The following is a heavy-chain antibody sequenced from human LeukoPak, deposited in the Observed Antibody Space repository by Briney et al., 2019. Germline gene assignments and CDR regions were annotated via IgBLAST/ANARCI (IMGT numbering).Heavy chain of an antibody. CDR1: GYSFTSYW. V-gene: IGHV5-51*01. Sequence: GESLKISCKGSGYSFTSYWIGWVRQMPGKSLEWMGIIYPGDSDTRYSPSFQGQVTISADKSISTAYLQWSSLKASDTAMYYCARASSSWYQNYYYYMDVWGKGTTVTVSS. J-gene: IGHJ6*03. CDR2: IYPGDSDT. D-gene: IGHD6-13*01. CDR3: ARASSSWYQNYYYYMDV.